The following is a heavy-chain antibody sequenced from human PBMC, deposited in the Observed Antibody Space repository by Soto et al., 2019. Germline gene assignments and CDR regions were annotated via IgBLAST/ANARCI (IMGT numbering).Heavy chain of an antibody. Sequence: GESLKISCQGSGYSFTTYRIGWVRQMPGKGLEWMGIIYPGDSETRYSPSFQGQVTISADKSNTTAYLQWSGLKASDTSMYYCARLGLGSSSWYNWFDPWGQGTLVTVSS. CDR1: GYSFTTYR. V-gene: IGHV5-51*01. D-gene: IGHD6-13*01. CDR3: ARLGLGSSSWYNWFDP. CDR2: IYPGDSET. J-gene: IGHJ5*02.